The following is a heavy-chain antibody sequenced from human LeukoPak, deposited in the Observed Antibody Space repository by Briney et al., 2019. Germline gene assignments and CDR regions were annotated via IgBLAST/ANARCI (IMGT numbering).Heavy chain of an antibody. Sequence: PGGSLRLSCAASGFTFSSYNMNWVRQAPGKGLEWVSSITSSSSYTFYADSVKGRFTISRDNAKNSLYLQMNSLRAEDTAVYYCAKHELGYCSGGSCYSRPACLDYWGQGTLVTVSS. V-gene: IGHV3-21*01. D-gene: IGHD2-15*01. CDR1: GFTFSSYN. CDR3: AKHELGYCSGGSCYSRPACLDY. CDR2: ITSSSSYT. J-gene: IGHJ4*02.